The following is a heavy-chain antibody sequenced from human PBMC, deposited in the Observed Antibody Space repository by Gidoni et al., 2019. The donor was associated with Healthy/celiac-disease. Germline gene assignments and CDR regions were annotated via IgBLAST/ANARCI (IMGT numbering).Heavy chain of an antibody. CDR1: GFPFSSYA. CDR2: ISGSGGSK. D-gene: IGHD6-13*01. Sequence: VQLLESGGGLVQPGGSLRLSCAASGFPFSSYAMSWVRQAPGKGLEWVSAISGSGGSKYYADSVKGRFTISRDNSKNTLYLQMNSLRAEDTAVYYCAKDRGDSSSWYGDYWGQGTLVTVSS. CDR3: AKDRGDSSSWYGDY. J-gene: IGHJ4*02. V-gene: IGHV3-23*01.